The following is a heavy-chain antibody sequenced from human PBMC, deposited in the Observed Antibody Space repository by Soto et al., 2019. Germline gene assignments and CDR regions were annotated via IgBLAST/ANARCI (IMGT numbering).Heavy chain of an antibody. D-gene: IGHD2-15*01. CDR1: GYTFTSYG. V-gene: IGHV1-18*01. CDR2: ISAYNGNT. CDR3: ARPPKAQYCSGGSCYEKKMDY. J-gene: IGHJ4*02. Sequence: ASVKVSCKASGYTFTSYGISWVRQAPGQGLEWMGWISAYNGNTNYAKKLQGRVTMTTDTSTRTAYMELRSLRYDDTAVYYCARPPKAQYCSGGSCYEKKMDYWGQGTMVTVSS.